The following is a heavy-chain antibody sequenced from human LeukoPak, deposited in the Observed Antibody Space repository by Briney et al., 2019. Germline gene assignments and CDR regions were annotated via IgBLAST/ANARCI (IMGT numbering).Heavy chain of an antibody. Sequence: GGSLRLSSAASGFTVSSNYMSWVRQAPGKGLEWFSVIYSGGSTYYADSVKGRFTISRDNSKNTLYLQMNSLRAEDTAVYYCARPYDSSGYYYYWGQGTLVTVSS. J-gene: IGHJ4*02. CDR1: GFTVSSNY. CDR2: IYSGGST. CDR3: ARPYDSSGYYYY. V-gene: IGHV3-53*01. D-gene: IGHD3-22*01.